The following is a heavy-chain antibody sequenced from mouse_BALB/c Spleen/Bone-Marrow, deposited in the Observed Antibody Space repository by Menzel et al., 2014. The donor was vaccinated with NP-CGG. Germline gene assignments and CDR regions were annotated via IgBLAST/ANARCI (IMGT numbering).Heavy chain of an antibody. J-gene: IGHJ2*01. D-gene: IGHD1-2*01. CDR3: AGRYYGAH. V-gene: IGHV14-3*02. CDR2: IDSANDNT. Sequence: DVKLVESGAELVKPGASVKLSCTASGFNIRDTYLHWVKQRPEQGLEWIGRIDSANDNTKYDPKFQGKATITADSSSNTAYLQLSSLTSEDTAVYYCAGRYYGAHWGQGTTLTVSS. CDR1: GFNIRDTY.